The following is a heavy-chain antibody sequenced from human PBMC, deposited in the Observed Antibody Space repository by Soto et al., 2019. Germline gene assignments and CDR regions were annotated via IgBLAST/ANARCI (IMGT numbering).Heavy chain of an antibody. CDR2: IYNGGIP. CDR3: ARDLALAGNY. D-gene: IGHD6-19*01. Sequence: SETLSLTCTVSGGSVSSQYWSWIRQPAGKGLEWIGRIYNGGIPLIHPSLESRVALSLDTSKNQFSLALSSVTAADTAIYYCARDLALAGNYWGQGVLVTVSS. J-gene: IGHJ4*02. V-gene: IGHV4-4*07. CDR1: GGSVSSQY.